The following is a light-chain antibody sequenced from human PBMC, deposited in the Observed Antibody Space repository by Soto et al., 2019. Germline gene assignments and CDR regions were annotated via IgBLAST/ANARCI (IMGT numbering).Light chain of an antibody. CDR3: QHYGSSPRGT. Sequence: EIVLTQSPGTLSLSPGERATLSCRASQSVSSSYLAWYQQKPGQAPRLLIYGASSRATGIPDRFSGSGSGTDFTLTISRLEPEDFTMYYCQHYGSSPRGTFGQGTKVEIK. CDR2: GAS. CDR1: QSVSSSY. J-gene: IGKJ1*01. V-gene: IGKV3-20*01.